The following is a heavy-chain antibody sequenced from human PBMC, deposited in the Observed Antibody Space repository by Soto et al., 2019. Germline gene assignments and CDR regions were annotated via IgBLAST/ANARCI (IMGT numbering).Heavy chain of an antibody. CDR1: GFSFSSYS. V-gene: IGHV3-23*01. J-gene: IGHJ4*02. CDR3: AKTYSYDSSGYWPDD. CDR2: SSGSGGST. Sequence: PXGSLRLSCAASGFSFSSYSMSWVRQAPGKGLEWVSTSSGSGGSTHYADSVKGRFTISRDNSKKTVNLQMNSLRAEDTAVYYCAKTYSYDSSGYWPDDWGQGTLVTVSS. D-gene: IGHD3-22*01.